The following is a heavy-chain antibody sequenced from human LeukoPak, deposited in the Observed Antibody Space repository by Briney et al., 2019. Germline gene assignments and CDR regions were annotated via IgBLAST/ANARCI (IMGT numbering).Heavy chain of an antibody. D-gene: IGHD1-26*01. CDR1: GFTFSSYA. J-gene: IGHJ4*02. CDR2: ISGSGCST. V-gene: IGHV3-23*01. Sequence: GGSLRLSCAASGFTFSSYAMSWVRQAPGKELEWGSAISGSGCSTYYADSVKGRFTISRDNSKNTLYLQMNRLRAEDTAVYYCAKDLNERRRWELGSFDYWGQGTLVTVSS. CDR3: AKDLNERRRWELGSFDY.